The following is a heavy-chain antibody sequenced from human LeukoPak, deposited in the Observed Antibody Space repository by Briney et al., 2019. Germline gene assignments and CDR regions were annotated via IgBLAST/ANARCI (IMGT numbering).Heavy chain of an antibody. CDR3: LRAYSSNWLLDY. J-gene: IGHJ4*02. CDR2: IRSKTYSGTT. Sequence: GGSLRLSCTGSGFTFCDHGMSWFRQAPGKGLEWVGLIRSKTYSGTTEYAASVKGRFTISRDDSNSIAYLQMNSLKTEDTAVYYCLRAYSSNWLLDYWGQGTLVTVSS. V-gene: IGHV3-49*03. D-gene: IGHD6-13*01. CDR1: GFTFCDHG.